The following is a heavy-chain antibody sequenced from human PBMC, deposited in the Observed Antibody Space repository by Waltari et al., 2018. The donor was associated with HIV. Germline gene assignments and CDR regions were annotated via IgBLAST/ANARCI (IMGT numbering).Heavy chain of an antibody. V-gene: IGHV3-21*01. CDR1: GFTFRSYS. Sequence: EVQLVESGGGLVKPGGSLRLSCAASGFTFRSYSMNRVRQAPGKGLEWVSSISSSSSYIYYADPVKGRFTISRDNAKNSLYLQMNSLRAEDTAVYYCARDTSFWSSPDLDAFDIWGQGTMVTVSS. CDR2: ISSSSSYI. D-gene: IGHD3-3*01. J-gene: IGHJ3*02. CDR3: ARDTSFWSSPDLDAFDI.